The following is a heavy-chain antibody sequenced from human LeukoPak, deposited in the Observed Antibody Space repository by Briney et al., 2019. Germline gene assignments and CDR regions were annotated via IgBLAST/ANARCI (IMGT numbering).Heavy chain of an antibody. Sequence: SETLSLTFTVSGGSVSSGSYYWSWIRQPPGKGLEWLGYIYYSGSTNYNPSLKSRVTISVDTSKNQFSLKLSSVTAADTAVYYCGGFSTSDRPNYYYGMDVWGKGTTVTVSS. D-gene: IGHD2-2*01. V-gene: IGHV4-61*01. J-gene: IGHJ6*04. CDR3: GGFSTSDRPNYYYGMDV. CDR1: GGSVSSGSYY. CDR2: IYYSGST.